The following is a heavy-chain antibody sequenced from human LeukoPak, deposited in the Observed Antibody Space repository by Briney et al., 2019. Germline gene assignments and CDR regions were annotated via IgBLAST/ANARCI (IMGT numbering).Heavy chain of an antibody. CDR1: GGSISSGSSY. CDR3: ARESSGGSCYVDY. V-gene: IGHV4-61*02. D-gene: IGHD2-15*01. Sequence: PSQTLSLTCIVSGGSISSGSSYWSWIRQPAGKGLEWIGRIYTSGSTNYNPSLKSRVTISVDTSKNQFSLKLSSVTAADTAVYYCARESSGGSCYVDYWGQGTLVTVSS. J-gene: IGHJ4*02. CDR2: IYTSGST.